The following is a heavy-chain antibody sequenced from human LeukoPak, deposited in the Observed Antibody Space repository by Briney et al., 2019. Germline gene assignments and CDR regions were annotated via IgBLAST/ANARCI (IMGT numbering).Heavy chain of an antibody. Sequence: SETLSLTCAVYGGSFSGYYWGWIRQPPGKGLEWIGEINHSGSINYNPSLKSRVTISVDTSKNQFSLKLSSVTAADTAVYYCARGLGYHKYFQHWGQGTLVTVSS. CDR3: ARGLGYHKYFQH. J-gene: IGHJ1*01. V-gene: IGHV4-34*01. D-gene: IGHD3-3*01. CDR1: GGSFSGYY. CDR2: INHSGSI.